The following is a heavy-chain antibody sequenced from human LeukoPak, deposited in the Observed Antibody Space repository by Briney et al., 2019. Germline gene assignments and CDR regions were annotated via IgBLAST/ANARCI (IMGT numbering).Heavy chain of an antibody. CDR1: GFTFSNAW. J-gene: IGHJ4*02. V-gene: IGHV3-15*01. D-gene: IGHD3-16*02. Sequence: GGSLRLSCAASGFTFSNAWMSWVRQAPGKGLEWVGRIKSKTDGGTTDYAAPVKGRFTIARDDSKNTLYLQMNNLKPGDTGVYYCTIDYDYAWGSYRLGFWGQGSLVTVSS. CDR2: IKSKTDGGTT. CDR3: TIDYDYAWGSYRLGF.